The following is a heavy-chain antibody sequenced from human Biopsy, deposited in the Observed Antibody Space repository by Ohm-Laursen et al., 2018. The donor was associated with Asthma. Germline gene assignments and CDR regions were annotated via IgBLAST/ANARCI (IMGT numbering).Heavy chain of an antibody. CDR3: AKRRGYSGHDNDY. D-gene: IGHD5-12*01. CDR2: ISYDGNHK. Sequence: SLRLSCTASGFMFRSFGMHWARQAPGKGLEWVAVISYDGNHKFYGDSVKGRFTISRDNSKNTLYLQMNSLRTEDTAVYYCAKRRGYSGHDNDYWGQGTLVIVSS. CDR1: GFMFRSFG. V-gene: IGHV3-30*18. J-gene: IGHJ4*02.